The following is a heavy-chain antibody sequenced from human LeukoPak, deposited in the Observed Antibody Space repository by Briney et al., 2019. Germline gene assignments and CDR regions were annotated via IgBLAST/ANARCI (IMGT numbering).Heavy chain of an antibody. D-gene: IGHD6-19*01. V-gene: IGHV4-59*02. CDR2: IYYPTTT. CDR1: GGSVSSDY. Sequence: NPSETLSLTCTVSGGSVSSDYWSWIRQSPGTGLEWIGYIYYPTTTNYNPSLKSRVTMPLDTSNNHFSLDLTSVTGADTAVYFCATGHSSGWFDYWGQGTLVTVSS. J-gene: IGHJ4*02. CDR3: ATGHSSGWFDY.